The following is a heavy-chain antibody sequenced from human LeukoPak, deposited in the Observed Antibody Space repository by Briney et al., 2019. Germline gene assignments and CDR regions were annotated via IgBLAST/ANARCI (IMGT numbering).Heavy chain of an antibody. CDR1: GFTFDDYG. V-gene: IGHV3-20*04. J-gene: IGHJ4*02. CDR3: ARDGAGSGNKGDFDY. Sequence: PGGSLRLSCAASGFTFDDYGMSWVRQAPGKGLEWVSGINWNGGSTGYADSVKGRFTISRDNAKNSLYPQMNSLRAEDTALYYCARDGAGSGNKGDFDYWGQGTLVTVSS. D-gene: IGHD2-15*01. CDR2: INWNGGST.